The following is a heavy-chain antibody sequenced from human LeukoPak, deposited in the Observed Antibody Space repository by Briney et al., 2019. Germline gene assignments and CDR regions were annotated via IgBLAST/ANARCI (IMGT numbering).Heavy chain of an antibody. CDR1: GGSISSYY. J-gene: IGHJ3*02. V-gene: IGHV4-4*07. CDR3: ARGVITGTGVGAFDI. CDR2: IYPSGST. Sequence: SETLSLTCTVSGGSISSYYWTWIRQPAGKGLEWIGRIYPSGSTNYNPSLKSRVTMSVDTSKNQFSLKLSSMTAADTAVYYCARGVITGTGVGAFDIWGQGTMVTVSS. D-gene: IGHD1/OR15-1a*01.